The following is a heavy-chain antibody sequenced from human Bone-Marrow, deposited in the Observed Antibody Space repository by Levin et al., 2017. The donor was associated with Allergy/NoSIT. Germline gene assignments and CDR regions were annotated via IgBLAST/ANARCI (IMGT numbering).Heavy chain of an antibody. CDR1: GFNLSPYW. CDR3: ANSGGDTAMVTNY. J-gene: IGHJ4*02. D-gene: IGHD5-18*01. CDR2: IKLDGSEK. V-gene: IGHV3-7*01. Sequence: PGGSLRLSCEASGFNLSPYWMTWVRQAPGKGLEWVANIKLDGSEKNYLASAKGRFTISRDNAKNSLYLEMNNLRVEDTAVYYCANSGGDTAMVTNYWGQGTLVIVSS.